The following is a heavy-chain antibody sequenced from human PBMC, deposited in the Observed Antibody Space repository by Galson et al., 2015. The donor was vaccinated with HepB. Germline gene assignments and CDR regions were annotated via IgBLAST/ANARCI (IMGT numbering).Heavy chain of an antibody. CDR3: AKDQGQPQDYFDDAFGVVHPLYMDV. Sequence: SLRLSCAASGFTFSFYGMHWVRQAPGKGLEWVAVISYDGRHKYSADSVKCRFTISRDNSKNTLYLQMNSLRTEDTAVYYCAKDQGQPQDYFDDAFGVVHPLYMDVWGKGTTVTVSS. J-gene: IGHJ6*03. V-gene: IGHV3-30*18. CDR1: GFTFSFYG. D-gene: IGHD3-3*01. CDR2: ISYDGRHK.